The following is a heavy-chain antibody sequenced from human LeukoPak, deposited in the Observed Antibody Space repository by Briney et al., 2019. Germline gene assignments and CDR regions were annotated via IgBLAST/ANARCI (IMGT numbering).Heavy chain of an antibody. Sequence: GESLKISCKCSGYSFTSYWIGWVRQMPGKGLEWMGIIYPGDSDTRYSPSFQGQVTISADKSITTAYLQWSSLKASDTAMYYCARFNWGSTYYFDYWGQGTLVTVSS. V-gene: IGHV5-51*01. J-gene: IGHJ4*02. D-gene: IGHD7-27*01. CDR3: ARFNWGSTYYFDY. CDR1: GYSFTSYW. CDR2: IYPGDSDT.